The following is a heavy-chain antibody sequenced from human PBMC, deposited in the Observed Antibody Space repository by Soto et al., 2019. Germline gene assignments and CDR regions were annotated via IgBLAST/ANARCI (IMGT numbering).Heavy chain of an antibody. CDR2: ISYDGSNK. V-gene: IGHV3-30-3*01. CDR1: GFTFSSYA. Sequence: GGSLRLSCAASGFTFSSYAMHWVRQAPGKGLEWVAVISYDGSNKYYADSVKGRFTISRDNSKNTLYLQMNSLRAEDTAVYYCAQWAGAFDYWGQGTLVTVSS. D-gene: IGHD1-26*01. J-gene: IGHJ4*02. CDR3: AQWAGAFDY.